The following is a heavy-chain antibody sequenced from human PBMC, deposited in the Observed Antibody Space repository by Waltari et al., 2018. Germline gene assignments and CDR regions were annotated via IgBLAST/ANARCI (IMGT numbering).Heavy chain of an antibody. CDR3: ARWDLTMTIPNWFDP. Sequence: GAEVKKPGESLKISCKGSGYKFTSFWIAWVRQMPGKGLEWMGIIYPGDSDTRYSPSFQGQVTISADKSIRTTYLQWSSLRASDTAIYSCARWDLTMTIPNWFDPWGQGTLVTVSS. V-gene: IGHV5-51*03. CDR2: IYPGDSDT. J-gene: IGHJ5*02. D-gene: IGHD4-17*01. CDR1: GYKFTSFW.